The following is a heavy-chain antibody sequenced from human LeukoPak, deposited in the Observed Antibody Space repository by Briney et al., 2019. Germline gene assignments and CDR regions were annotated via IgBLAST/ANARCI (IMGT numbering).Heavy chain of an antibody. D-gene: IGHD6-6*01. V-gene: IGHV3-30*02. CDR3: AKYPPPDSSSGEGFAEYFQH. Sequence: GGSLRLSCVVSGFTFKTYSMNWVRQAPGKGLEWVAFIRYDGSNKYYADSVKGRFTISRDNSKNTLYLQMNSLRAEDTAVYYCAKYPPPDSSSGEGFAEYFQHWGQGTLVTVSS. CDR2: IRYDGSNK. CDR1: GFTFKTYS. J-gene: IGHJ1*01.